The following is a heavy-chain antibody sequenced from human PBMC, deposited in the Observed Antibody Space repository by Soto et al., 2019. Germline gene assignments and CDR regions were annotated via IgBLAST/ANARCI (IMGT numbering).Heavy chain of an antibody. CDR2: IYYSGST. CDR1: GGSISSGDYY. V-gene: IGHV4-30-4*01. D-gene: IGHD2-21*01. CDR3: AASCVGCGGFNYYGMDV. Sequence: PSETLSLTCTVSGGSISSGDYYWSWIRQPPGKGPEWIGYIYYSGSTYYNPSLKSRVTISVDTSKNQFSLKLSSVTAADTAVYYCAASCVGCGGFNYYGMDVWGQGTTVTVSS. J-gene: IGHJ6*02.